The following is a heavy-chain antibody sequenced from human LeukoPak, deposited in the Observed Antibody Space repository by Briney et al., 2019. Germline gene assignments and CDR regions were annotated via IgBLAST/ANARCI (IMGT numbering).Heavy chain of an antibody. V-gene: IGHV4-31*03. J-gene: IGHJ3*02. D-gene: IGHD1-14*01. Sequence: SETLSLTCTVSGGSINSGGFYWGRIRQHPGKGLEWIGHIYYSGNTYYNPSLKSRVIISVGTSKKQFSLQLSSVTAADTAVYYCARHYHSKSAFDIWGQGTMVTVSS. CDR3: ARHYHSKSAFDI. CDR1: GGSINSGGFY. CDR2: IYYSGNT.